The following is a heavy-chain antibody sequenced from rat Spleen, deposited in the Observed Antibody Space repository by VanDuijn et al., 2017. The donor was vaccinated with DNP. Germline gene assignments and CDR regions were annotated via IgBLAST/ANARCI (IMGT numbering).Heavy chain of an antibody. D-gene: IGHD1-3*01. CDR3: ARHRAGSYALDA. CDR2: ISYDGFRT. V-gene: IGHV5S10*01. CDR1: GFTFSDYN. J-gene: IGHJ4*01. Sequence: EVQLVESGGGLVQPGRSLKLSCAASGFTFSDYNMAWVRQAPKKGLEWVATISYDGFRTYHRDSVKGRFTISRDNAKSTLYLQMDSLRSEETATYYCARHRAGSYALDAWGQGTSVTVSS.